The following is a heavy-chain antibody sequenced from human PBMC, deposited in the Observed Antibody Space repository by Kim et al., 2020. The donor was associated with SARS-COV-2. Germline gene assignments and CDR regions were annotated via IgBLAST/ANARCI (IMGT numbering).Heavy chain of an antibody. CDR2: IHYSGNT. V-gene: IGHV4-59*01. J-gene: IGHJ4*02. Sequence: SETLSLTCTVSGAFNSDFYWTWIRQSPGKGLEWIGYIHYSGNTNFNPSLKSRITISIDTSRNQFSMKLNSLTAADTAVYYCASGGNSHASWRYYIDYWGQGALVTVSS. D-gene: IGHD3-16*01. CDR1: GAFNSDFY. CDR3: ASGGNSHASWRYYIDY.